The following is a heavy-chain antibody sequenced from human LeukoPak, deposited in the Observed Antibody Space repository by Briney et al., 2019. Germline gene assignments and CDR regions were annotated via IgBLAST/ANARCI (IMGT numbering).Heavy chain of an antibody. CDR3: ATVDLVMVAAPFDY. D-gene: IGHD2-15*01. V-gene: IGHV3-48*04. Sequence: GGSLRLPCAASGFTFSSYSMNWVRQAPGKGLEWISFVSISSGTIYYADSVNGRFRISRDNAKSSLDLEMNSLRAEDTAIYYCATVDLVMVAAPFDYWGQGTLVTVSS. CDR1: GFTFSSYS. CDR2: VSISSGTI. J-gene: IGHJ4*02.